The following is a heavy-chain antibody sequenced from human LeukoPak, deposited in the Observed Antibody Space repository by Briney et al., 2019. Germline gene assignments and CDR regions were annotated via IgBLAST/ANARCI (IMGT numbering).Heavy chain of an antibody. CDR2: IYTTGRT. CDR3: ARAYYWGDS. CDR1: GGSINSGSFF. D-gene: IGHD2-21*01. Sequence: PSETLSLTCTVSGGSINSGSFFWTWIRQPAGQPAGKGLEWIGRIYTTGRTTYNPSLESRVTISADMSKNQFSLQLTSVTAADTAVYYCARAYYWGDSWGQGVLVSVSS. J-gene: IGHJ5*01. V-gene: IGHV4-61*02.